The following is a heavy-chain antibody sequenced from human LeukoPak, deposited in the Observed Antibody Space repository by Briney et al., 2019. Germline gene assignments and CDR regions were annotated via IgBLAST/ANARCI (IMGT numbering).Heavy chain of an antibody. CDR1: GFTFSSYT. Sequence: QAGGSLRLSCAASGFTFSSYTMSWVRQAPGKGLGWVSAISGSSDSTYYGDSVKGRFSISRDNSKNTLYLQMNSLRAEDTAVYYCAKASSTIFGVVIKREYYFDYWGQGTLVTVSS. J-gene: IGHJ4*02. CDR2: ISGSSDST. D-gene: IGHD3-3*01. V-gene: IGHV3-23*01. CDR3: AKASSTIFGVVIKREYYFDY.